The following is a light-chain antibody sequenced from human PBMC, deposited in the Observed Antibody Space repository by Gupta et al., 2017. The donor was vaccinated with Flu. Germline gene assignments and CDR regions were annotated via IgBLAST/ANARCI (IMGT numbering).Light chain of an antibody. CDR3: QSYDSSLSGSGV. CDR2: GNS. Sequence: HSALTQPPYVSGVPGQWVNISCTGSSSNIGAGYDVHWYHQLPATAPKLLIYGNSNRPSGVPYRFSGSKSGTSASLAITGLQAEDEADYYCQSYDSSLSGSGVFGTGTKVTVL. V-gene: IGLV1-40*01. CDR1: SSNIGAGYD. J-gene: IGLJ1*01.